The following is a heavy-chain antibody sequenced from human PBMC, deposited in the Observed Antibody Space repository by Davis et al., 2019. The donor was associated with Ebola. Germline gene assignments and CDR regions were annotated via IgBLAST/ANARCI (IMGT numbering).Heavy chain of an antibody. V-gene: IGHV1-18*01. Sequence: AASVKVSCKASGYTFTRYGISWVRQAPGQGLAWMGWISAYNGNTNYAQNLQGRVTMTTDTSTSTAYMKVRCLKYDGTAVYYCARAVTMVLPSGWFDPWGQGTLVTVSS. CDR1: GYTFTRYG. CDR2: ISAYNGNT. CDR3: ARAVTMVLPSGWFDP. J-gene: IGHJ5*02. D-gene: IGHD3-10*01.